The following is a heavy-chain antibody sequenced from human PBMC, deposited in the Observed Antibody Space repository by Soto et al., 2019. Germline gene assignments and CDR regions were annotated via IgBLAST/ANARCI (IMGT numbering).Heavy chain of an antibody. CDR3: ARLSLRISKALVVTSIDY. V-gene: IGHV4-38-2*01. D-gene: IGHD3-22*01. J-gene: IGHJ4*02. CDR1: GYSISSGFY. Sequence: SETLSLTCAVSGYSISSGFYWGWIRQPPGKGLEWIGNFYYSGSTYFNPSLKSRVTISVDTSKNQFSLKLSSVTAADTAIYYCARLSLRISKALVVTSIDYWGQGTLVTVSS. CDR2: FYYSGST.